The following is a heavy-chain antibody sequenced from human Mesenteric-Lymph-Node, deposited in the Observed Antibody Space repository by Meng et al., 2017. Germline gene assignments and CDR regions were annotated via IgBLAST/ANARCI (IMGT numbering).Heavy chain of an antibody. CDR2: IKGDGSKE. J-gene: IGHJ4*02. Sequence: GGSLRLSCAASEFSFSDYWMTWVRQGPGKGLEWVANIKGDGSKENYVESVRGRFTISRDNAKNLLYLQMNSLRVEDTAVYYCARGSSGSGWYNDYWGRGTLVTVSS. CDR1: EFSFSDYW. CDR3: ARGSSGSGWYNDY. D-gene: IGHD6-19*01. V-gene: IGHV3-7*01.